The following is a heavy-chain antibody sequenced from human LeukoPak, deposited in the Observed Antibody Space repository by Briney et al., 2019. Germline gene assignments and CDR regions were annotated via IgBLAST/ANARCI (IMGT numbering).Heavy chain of an antibody. D-gene: IGHD3-10*01. V-gene: IGHV4-34*01. CDR1: GGSFSGYY. CDR3: ARQDPFYYGSGSYGN. Sequence: PSETLSLTCAVYGGSFSGYYWSWIRQPPGKGLEWSGEINHSGSTNYNPSLKSRVTISVDTSKNQFSLKLSSVTAADTAVYYCARQDPFYYGSGSYGNWGQGTLVTVSS. J-gene: IGHJ4*02. CDR2: INHSGST.